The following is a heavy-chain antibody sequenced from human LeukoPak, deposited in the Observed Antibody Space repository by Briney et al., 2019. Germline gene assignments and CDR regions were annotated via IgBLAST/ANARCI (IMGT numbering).Heavy chain of an antibody. CDR2: ISAYNGNT. CDR1: GYTFTSYG. CDR3: ARGLRYFDGLWYFDL. J-gene: IGHJ2*01. D-gene: IGHD3-9*01. Sequence: GASVKVSCKASGYTFTSYGISWVRQAPGQGLEWMGWISAYNGNTNYAQKLQGRVTMTTDTSTSTAYMELRSLRSDDTAVYYCARGLRYFDGLWYFDLWGRGTLVTVSS. V-gene: IGHV1-18*01.